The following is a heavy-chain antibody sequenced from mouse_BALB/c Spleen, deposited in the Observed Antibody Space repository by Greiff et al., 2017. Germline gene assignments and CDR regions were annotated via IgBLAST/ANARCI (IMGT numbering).Heavy chain of an antibody. CDR1: GFTFSSYA. J-gene: IGHJ3*01. CDR2: ISSGGST. V-gene: IGHV5-6-5*01. Sequence: EVHLVESGGGLVKPGGSLKLSCAASGFTFSSYAMSWVRQTPEKRLEWVASISSGGSTYYPDSVKGRFTISRDNARNILYLQMSSLWSEDTAMYYCARDATVVPPFAYWGQGTLVTVSA. D-gene: IGHD1-1*01. CDR3: ARDATVVPPFAY.